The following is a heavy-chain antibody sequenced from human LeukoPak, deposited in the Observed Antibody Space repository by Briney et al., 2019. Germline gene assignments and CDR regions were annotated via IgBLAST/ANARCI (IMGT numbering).Heavy chain of an antibody. CDR2: ITGGGDTT. Sequence: QPGGSLRLSCAASGFTFSGYAMSWVRQAPGKGLEWVSSITGGGDTTDHADSVKGRFVISRDNSKNTLFLHVSSLRVEDTALYYCARAYGNSGYYQLPIDFWGQGTLVTVSS. D-gene: IGHD3-22*01. CDR3: ARAYGNSGYYQLPIDF. V-gene: IGHV3-23*01. CDR1: GFTFSGYA. J-gene: IGHJ4*02.